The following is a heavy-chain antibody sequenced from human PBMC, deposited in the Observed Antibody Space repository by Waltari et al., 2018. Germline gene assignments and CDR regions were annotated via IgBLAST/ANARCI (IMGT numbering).Heavy chain of an antibody. CDR3: ARGGIAARRSYYYYYYMDV. CDR2: INHSGST. V-gene: IGHV4-34*01. D-gene: IGHD6-6*01. CDR1: GGSFSGYY. J-gene: IGHJ6*03. Sequence: QVQLQQWGAGLLKPSETLSLTCAVYGGSFSGYYWSWIRQPPGKGLEWIGEINHSGSTNYNPSLKSRVTISVDTSKNQFSLKLSSVTAADTAVYYCARGGIAARRSYYYYYYMDVWGKGTTVTVSS.